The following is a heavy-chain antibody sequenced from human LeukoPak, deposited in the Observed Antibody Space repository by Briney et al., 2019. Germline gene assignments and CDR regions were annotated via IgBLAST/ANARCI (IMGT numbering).Heavy chain of an antibody. CDR1: GYTFTTYY. CDR2: INPSGGGT. V-gene: IGHV1-46*01. J-gene: IGHJ4*02. D-gene: IGHD5-24*01. CDR3: ASGYKTVSVFDH. Sequence: ASVNVSCKASGYTFTTYYMHWVRQAPGQGLVWMGLINPSGGGTRYAQKFQGRVTMTRDTSTSTVYMEPSSLRSEDTAVYYCASGYKTVSVFDHWGQGTLVTVSS.